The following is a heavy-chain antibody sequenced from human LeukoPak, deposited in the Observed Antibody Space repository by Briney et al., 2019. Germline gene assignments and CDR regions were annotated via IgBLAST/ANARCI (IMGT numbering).Heavy chain of an antibody. CDR2: ISYDGSNK. CDR1: GFTFSTYG. V-gene: IGHV3-30*18. CDR3: AKELNVGGSYDYFDY. J-gene: IGHJ4*02. D-gene: IGHD1-26*01. Sequence: GALRLSCAASGFTFSTYGMHWVRQAPGKGLEWVAVISYDGSNKYYADSVKGRFTISRDNSKNTLYLQMNSLRAEDTAAYYCAKELNVGGSYDYFDYWGQGTLVTVSS.